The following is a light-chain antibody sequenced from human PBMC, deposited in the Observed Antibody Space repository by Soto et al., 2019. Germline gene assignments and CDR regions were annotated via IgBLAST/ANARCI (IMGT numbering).Light chain of an antibody. CDR3: QQGYSTLPYT. CDR1: QIIRTY. J-gene: IGKJ2*01. V-gene: IGKV1-39*01. Sequence: DIQMTQSPSSLSASVGDRVTITCRASQIIRTYLNWYQQKPGKAPKLLIHSASRLHDGASSRFSGSGSGTNFTLTITDLHPEDYATYFCQQGYSTLPYTFGQGTKVDIK. CDR2: SAS.